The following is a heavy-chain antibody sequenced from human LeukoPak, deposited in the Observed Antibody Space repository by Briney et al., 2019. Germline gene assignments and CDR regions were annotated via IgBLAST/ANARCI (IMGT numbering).Heavy chain of an antibody. Sequence: GRSLRLSCAASGFTFDDYAMHWVRQAPGKGLEWVSGISWNSGRIGYADSVRGRFTISRDNAKNSLYLQMNSLRAEDTATYYCARGFTGWVTSPIDYWGQGTLVTVSS. J-gene: IGHJ4*02. CDR1: GFTFDDYA. D-gene: IGHD2-2*01. V-gene: IGHV3-9*01. CDR2: ISWNSGRI. CDR3: ARGFTGWVTSPIDY.